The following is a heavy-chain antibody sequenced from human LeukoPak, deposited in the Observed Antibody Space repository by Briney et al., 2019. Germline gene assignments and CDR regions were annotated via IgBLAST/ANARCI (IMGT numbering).Heavy chain of an antibody. V-gene: IGHV5-10-1*01. D-gene: IGHD3-22*01. J-gene: IGHJ3*02. Sequence: PGESLKISCKGSGYSFTNYWIGWGRQMPGKGREWLGRLDRSDSYHSYSPSFQRHVTISVDRSISTAYLQWSTLKASDTAIYCCARHYSDSRVDAFDIWGQGTLVTVPS. CDR1: GYSFTNYW. CDR2: LDRSDSYH. CDR3: ARHYSDSRVDAFDI.